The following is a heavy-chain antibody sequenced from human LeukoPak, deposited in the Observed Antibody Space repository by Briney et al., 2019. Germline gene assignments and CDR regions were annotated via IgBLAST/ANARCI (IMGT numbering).Heavy chain of an antibody. CDR3: ARGLRGTGRNYYYYMDV. CDR1: GYTFTSYG. CDR2: MNPNSGNT. D-gene: IGHD3-16*01. J-gene: IGHJ6*03. Sequence: ASVKVSCKASGYTFTSYGINWVRQATGQGLEGVGWMNPNSGNTGYAQKFQGRVTMTRNTSISTAYMELSSLRSEDTAVYYCARGLRGTGRNYYYYMDVWGKGTTVTVSS. V-gene: IGHV1-8*01.